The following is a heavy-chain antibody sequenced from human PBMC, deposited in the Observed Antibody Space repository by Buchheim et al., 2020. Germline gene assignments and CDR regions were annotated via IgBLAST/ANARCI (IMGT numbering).Heavy chain of an antibody. V-gene: IGHV4-4*07. Sequence: QVQLQESGPGLVKSSETLSLTCTVSGGSIRSHYWSWIRQPAGKGLEWIGRIYASGSTNYNPSLKSRVTMSIDTSKNQFSLNLSSVTAADTAVYFCARDGGDYDILTGHVSGLDYWGQGTL. CDR3: ARDGGDYDILTGHVSGLDY. CDR1: GGSIRSHY. D-gene: IGHD3-9*01. CDR2: IYASGST. J-gene: IGHJ4*02.